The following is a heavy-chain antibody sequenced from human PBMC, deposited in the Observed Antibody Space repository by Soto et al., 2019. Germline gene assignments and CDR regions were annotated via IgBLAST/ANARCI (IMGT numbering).Heavy chain of an antibody. V-gene: IGHV4-39*01. CDR1: GGSISSSSYY. CDR2: IYYSGST. CDR3: ARHRHGSGSYYFIIGNYMDV. Sequence: ASETLSLTCTVSGGSISSSSYYWGWIRQPPGKGLEWIGSIYYSGSTYYNPSLKSRVTISVDTSKNQFSLKLSSVTAADTAVYYCARHRHGSGSYYFIIGNYMDVWGKGTTVTVSS. D-gene: IGHD3-10*01. J-gene: IGHJ6*03.